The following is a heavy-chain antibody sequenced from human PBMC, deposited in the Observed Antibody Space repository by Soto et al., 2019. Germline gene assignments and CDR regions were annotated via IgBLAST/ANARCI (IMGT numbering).Heavy chain of an antibody. Sequence: QVQLVQSGAEVKKPGASVKVSCKASGYTFTSYGISWVRQAPGQGLEWMGWISAYNGNTNYAQKLQGRVTMTTDTSTSTAYKELRSLRSDDPAVYYCTRDQGYNYPDYWGQGTLVTVPS. CDR1: GYTFTSYG. CDR3: TRDQGYNYPDY. V-gene: IGHV1-18*01. D-gene: IGHD5-18*01. J-gene: IGHJ4*02. CDR2: ISAYNGNT.